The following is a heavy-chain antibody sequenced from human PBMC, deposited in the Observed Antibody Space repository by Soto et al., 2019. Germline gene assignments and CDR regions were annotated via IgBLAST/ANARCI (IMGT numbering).Heavy chain of an antibody. CDR2: IKQDESDK. D-gene: IGHD3-16*02. Sequence: EVQLVESGGGLVQTGGSLRLSCAVSGCRFRDYLMSWVSQAPGKVLEWGANIKQDESDKYYVDSVKGRFTISRDNAKNALYLQMNSLRVEDTAVYYCAAYCYTMTCTHFHGYSWGQGTQVTVSS. CDR1: GCRFRDYL. CDR3: AAYCYTMTCTHFHGYS. V-gene: IGHV3-7*03. J-gene: IGHJ5*02.